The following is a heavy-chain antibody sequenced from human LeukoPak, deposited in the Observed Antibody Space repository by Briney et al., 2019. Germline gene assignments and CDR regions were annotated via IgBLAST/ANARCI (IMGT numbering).Heavy chain of an antibody. CDR2: IYYSGST. CDR3: ARGVGYDFWSGYYTGWYFDY. V-gene: IGHV4-39*07. Sequence: PSETLSLTCTVSGGSISSSSYYWGWIRQPPGKGLEWIGSIYYSGSTNYNPSLKSRVTISVDTSKNQFSLKLSSVTAADTAVYYCARGVGYDFWSGYYTGWYFDYWGQGTLVTVSS. J-gene: IGHJ4*02. CDR1: GGSISSSSYY. D-gene: IGHD3-3*01.